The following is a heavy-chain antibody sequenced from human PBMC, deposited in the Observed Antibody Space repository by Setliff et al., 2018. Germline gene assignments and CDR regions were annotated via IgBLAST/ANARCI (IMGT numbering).Heavy chain of an antibody. CDR2: ISYSGSI. V-gene: IGHV4-59*01. CDR1: GASITSYY. Sequence: SETLSLTCTVSGASITSYYWSWIRQPPGKGQEWIGHISYSGSINYNPSLKSRVTISVDTSKNQFSLKLNSVTAADTAVYYCARDQEGSGNCGQGTLVTVSS. D-gene: IGHD3-10*01. J-gene: IGHJ4*02. CDR3: ARDQEGSGN.